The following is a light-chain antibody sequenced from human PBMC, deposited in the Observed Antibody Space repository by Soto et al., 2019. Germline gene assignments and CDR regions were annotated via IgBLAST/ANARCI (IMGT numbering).Light chain of an antibody. CDR1: QSVSSY. Sequence: EIVLTQSPATLSLSPGERATLSCRASQSVSSYLAWYQQKPGQAPRLLIYDASNRATGIPARFSGSGSGTDFTLTISSLKPEDFAVYYCQQRSNLITFGQGTRLEIK. V-gene: IGKV3-11*01. CDR2: DAS. J-gene: IGKJ5*01. CDR3: QQRSNLIT.